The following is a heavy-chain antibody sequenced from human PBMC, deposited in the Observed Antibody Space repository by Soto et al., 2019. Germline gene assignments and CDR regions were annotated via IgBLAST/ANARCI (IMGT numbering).Heavy chain of an antibody. V-gene: IGHV4-61*01. CDR3: ARARGATDY. J-gene: IGHJ4*02. D-gene: IGHD1-26*01. CDR1: GGSVSSGSYY. Sequence: QVQLQESGPGLVKPSETLSLTCTVSGGSVSSGSYYWSWIRQPPGKGLEWIGYIYYSGSTNYNPSLKSRVTISVDTSKNQFSLKLSSVTAADTAVYYCARARGATDYWGQGTLVTVSS. CDR2: IYYSGST.